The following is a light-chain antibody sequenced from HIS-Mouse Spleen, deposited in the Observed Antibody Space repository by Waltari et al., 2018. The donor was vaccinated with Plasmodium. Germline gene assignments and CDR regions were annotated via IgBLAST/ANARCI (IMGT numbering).Light chain of an antibody. Sequence: DIQMTQSPSSLSASVGDRVTITCQASQDISNYLNWYQQKPGKAPKLLIYDASNLETGVPSRFSGRGSGTDFTFTISSLQPEDIATYYCQQYDNLPPPFTFGPGTKVDIK. CDR1: QDISNY. V-gene: IGKV1-33*01. CDR2: DAS. CDR3: QQYDNLPPPFT. J-gene: IGKJ3*01.